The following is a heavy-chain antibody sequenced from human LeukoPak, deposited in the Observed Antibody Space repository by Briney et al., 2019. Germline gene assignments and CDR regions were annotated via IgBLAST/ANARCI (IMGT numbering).Heavy chain of an antibody. J-gene: IGHJ4*02. V-gene: IGHV1-18*01. CDR2: ISAYNGNT. CDR1: GYTFTSYG. CDR3: ARGAVGDGRLRWQPNDY. Sequence: ASVKVSCKASGYTFTSYGISWVRQAPGQGLEWTGWISAYNGNTNYAQKLQGRVTMTTDTSTSTAYMELRSLRSDDTAVYYCARGAVGDGRLRWQPNDYWGQGTLVTVSS. D-gene: IGHD4-23*01.